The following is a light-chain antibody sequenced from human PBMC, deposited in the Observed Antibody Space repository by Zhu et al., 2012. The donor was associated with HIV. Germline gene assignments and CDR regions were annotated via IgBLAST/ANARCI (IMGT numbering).Light chain of an antibody. CDR2: DTS. V-gene: IGKV3-11*01. CDR1: QSIQNN. CDR3: QQRSNWPLT. J-gene: IGKJ4*01. Sequence: EIVMTQSPATLSVSPGERATLSCRASQSIQNNLAWYQQKPGQAPRLLIYDTSKRATGIPARFSGSGSGTDFTLTISSLEPEDFALYYCQQRSNWPLTFGGGTKVEDQT.